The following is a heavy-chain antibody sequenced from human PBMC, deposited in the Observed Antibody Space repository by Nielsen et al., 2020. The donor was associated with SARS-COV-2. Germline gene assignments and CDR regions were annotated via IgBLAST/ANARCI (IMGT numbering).Heavy chain of an antibody. J-gene: IGHJ4*02. CDR3: ATRTPDCSGGSCYAL. Sequence: GESLKISCKGSEYSFTSYWIGWVRQMPGKGLEWMGIIYPGDPDTRYSPSFQGQVTISADKSISTAYLQWSSLKASDTAMYYCATRTPDCSGGSCYALWGQGTLVTVSS. CDR1: EYSFTSYW. D-gene: IGHD2-15*01. CDR2: IYPGDPDT. V-gene: IGHV5-51*01.